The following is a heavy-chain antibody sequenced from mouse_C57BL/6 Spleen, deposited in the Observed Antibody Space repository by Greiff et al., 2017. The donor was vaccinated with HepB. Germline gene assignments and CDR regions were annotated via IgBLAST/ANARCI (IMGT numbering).Heavy chain of an antibody. Sequence: QVQLQQPGAELVMPGASVKLSCKASGYTFTSYWMHWVKQRPGQGLEWIGEIDPSDSYTNYNQKFKGKSTLTVDKSSSTAYMQLSSLTSEDSAVYYCARSRDYGGDGFAYWGQGTLVTVSA. CDR2: IDPSDSYT. V-gene: IGHV1-69*01. CDR1: GYTFTSYW. CDR3: ARSRDYGGDGFAY. J-gene: IGHJ3*01. D-gene: IGHD1-1*02.